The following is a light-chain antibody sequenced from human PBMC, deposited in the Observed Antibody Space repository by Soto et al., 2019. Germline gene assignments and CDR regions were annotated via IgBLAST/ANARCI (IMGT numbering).Light chain of an antibody. V-gene: IGKV3-20*01. Sequence: EVVLTQSPGTLSLSPGDRATRSCRASRGINSRYLAWYQQKRGQAPTLLIYYASSRATGVPDRFSGSGSETDFTLTISSLEPEDFAVFYCQQYGTSEIIFGQGTRLEI. J-gene: IGKJ5*01. CDR1: RGINSRY. CDR2: YAS. CDR3: QQYGTSEII.